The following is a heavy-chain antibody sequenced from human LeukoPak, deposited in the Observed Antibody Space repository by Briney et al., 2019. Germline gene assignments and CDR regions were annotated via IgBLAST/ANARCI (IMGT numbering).Heavy chain of an antibody. J-gene: IGHJ4*02. CDR1: SFPLYSYI. CDR3: ARDLAVASDY. D-gene: IGHD6-19*01. V-gene: IGHV3-48*02. CDR2: ISSSSSTI. Sequence: GGPLRLSCAVSSFPLYSYITHCVPQAPGKGLEWVSYISSSSSTIYYADSVKGRFTISRDNAKNSLYLQMDSLRDEDTAVYYCARDLAVASDYWGKGTLVTVSS.